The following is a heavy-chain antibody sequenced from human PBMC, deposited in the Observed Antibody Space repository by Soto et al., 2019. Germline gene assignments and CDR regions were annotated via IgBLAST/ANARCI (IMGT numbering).Heavy chain of an antibody. Sequence: SETLSLTCTVSGGSISSGDYYWSWIRQPPGKGLEWIGYIYYSGSTYYNPSLKSRVTISVDTPKNQFSLKLSSVTAADTAVYYCARDIVVVTATDYYYGMDVWGQGTTVTVSS. D-gene: IGHD2-21*02. V-gene: IGHV4-30-4*01. CDR2: IYYSGST. CDR3: ARDIVVVTATDYYYGMDV. J-gene: IGHJ6*02. CDR1: GGSISSGDYY.